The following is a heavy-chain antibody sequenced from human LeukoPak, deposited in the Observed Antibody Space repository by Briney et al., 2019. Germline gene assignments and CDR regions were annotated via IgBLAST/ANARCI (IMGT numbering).Heavy chain of an antibody. J-gene: IGHJ4*02. CDR1: GYTFTGYY. Sequence: ASVKVSCKASGYTFTGYYMHWVRQATGQGLEWMGWMNPNSGNTGYAQKFQGRVTMTRNTSISTAYMELSSLRSEDTAVYYCVSYSGYDYGGIDYWGQGTLVTVSS. V-gene: IGHV1-8*02. CDR2: MNPNSGNT. D-gene: IGHD5-12*01. CDR3: VSYSGYDYGGIDY.